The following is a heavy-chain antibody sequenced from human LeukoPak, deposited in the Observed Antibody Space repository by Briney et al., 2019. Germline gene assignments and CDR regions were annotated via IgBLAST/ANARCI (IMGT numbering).Heavy chain of an antibody. CDR2: INPNSGGT. D-gene: IGHD3-9*01. CDR3: ATNLDWLSRVYYFDY. Sequence: GASVKVSCKASGYTFTGYYMHWVRQAPGQGLEWMGWINPNSGGTNYAQKFQGRVAMTRDTSISTAYMELSRLRSGDTAVYYCATNLDWLSRVYYFDYWGQGTLVTVSS. V-gene: IGHV1-2*02. CDR1: GYTFTGYY. J-gene: IGHJ4*02.